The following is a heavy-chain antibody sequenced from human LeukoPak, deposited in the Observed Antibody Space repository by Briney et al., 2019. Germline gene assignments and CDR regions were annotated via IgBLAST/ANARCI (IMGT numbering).Heavy chain of an antibody. J-gene: IGHJ6*03. CDR1: GFTFSSYA. D-gene: IGHD6-13*01. CDR2: ISGSGGST. CDR3: AKGSSWYGDYYYYYYMDV. V-gene: IGHV3-23*01. Sequence: GSLRLSCAASGFTFSSYAMSWVRQAPGKGLEWVSAISGSGGSTYYADSVKGRYTISRDNSKNTLYLQMNSLRAEDTAVYYCAKGSSWYGDYYYYYYMDVWGKGTTATVSS.